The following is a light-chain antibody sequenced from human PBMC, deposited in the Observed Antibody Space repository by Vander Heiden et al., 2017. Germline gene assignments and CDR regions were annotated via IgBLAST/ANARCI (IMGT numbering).Light chain of an antibody. Sequence: DIQLTQSPPFLSASVGDRLTITCRASQSISSHLAWYQQKPGKAPKLLMYAASTLQSGVPARFGGSGSGTEFTLTISSLQPEDFATYYCQQFNSYPLTFGGGTKVEIK. CDR1: QSISSH. V-gene: IGKV1-9*01. CDR3: QQFNSYPLT. J-gene: IGKJ4*01. CDR2: AAS.